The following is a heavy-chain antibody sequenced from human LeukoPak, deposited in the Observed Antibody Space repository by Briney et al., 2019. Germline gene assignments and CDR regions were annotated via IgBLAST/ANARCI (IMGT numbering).Heavy chain of an antibody. V-gene: IGHV5-51*01. CDR1: GYSFPNYW. J-gene: IGHJ4*02. Sequence: GESLKISCKGSGYSFPNYWIGWVRQMPGKGLEWMGIIYPEDSDTRYSPSFKGQVTISADKSISTVYLQWSSLKASDTAMYYCARLGPEATIKWNYFHHWGQGTPVTVSS. CDR3: ARLGPEATIKWNYFHH. CDR2: IYPEDSDT. D-gene: IGHD5-12*01.